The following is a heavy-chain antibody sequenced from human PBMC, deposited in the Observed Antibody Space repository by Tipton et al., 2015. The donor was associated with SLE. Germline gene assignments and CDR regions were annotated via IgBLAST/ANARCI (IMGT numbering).Heavy chain of an antibody. CDR3: AKDMGGRTTYFWGYLDS. CDR2: IRGTPYGGTA. Sequence: SLRLSCTASGFIFGEYGMAWVRQAPGKGLEWIGFIRGTPYGGTAEYAASVKGRFTISRDNAKNSLYLQMHNLRPEDTAFYYCAKDMGGRTTYFWGYLDSWGQGTVVTVSS. D-gene: IGHD3-3*01. J-gene: IGHJ4*02. CDR1: GFIFGEYG. V-gene: IGHV3-49*04.